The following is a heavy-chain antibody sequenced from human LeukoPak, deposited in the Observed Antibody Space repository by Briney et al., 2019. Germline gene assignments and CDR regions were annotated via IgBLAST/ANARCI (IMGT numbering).Heavy chain of an antibody. CDR1: GGSISSSYYY. CDR3: ARDRPTIFGVVRSWFDP. V-gene: IGHV4-39*07. D-gene: IGHD3-3*01. J-gene: IGHJ5*02. CDR2: IYYSGST. Sequence: PSETLSLTCTVSGGSISSSYYYWGWIRQPPGKGLERIGSIYYSGSTYYNPSLQSRVTISVDTSKNQFSLKLSSVTAADTAVYYCARDRPTIFGVVRSWFDPWGQGTLVTVSS.